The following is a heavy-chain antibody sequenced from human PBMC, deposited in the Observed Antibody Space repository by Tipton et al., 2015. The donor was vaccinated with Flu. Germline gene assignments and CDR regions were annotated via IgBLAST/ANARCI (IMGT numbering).Heavy chain of an antibody. D-gene: IGHD3-22*01. CDR3: ARGGGDSSGYYIDY. V-gene: IGHV4-34*01. CDR2: INHSGST. CDR1: GGSFSGYY. Sequence: TLSLTCAVYGGSFSGYYWSWIRQPPGKGLEWIGEINHSGSTNYNPSLKSRVTILVDTSKNQFSLKLSSVTAADTAVYYCARGGGDSSGYYIDYWGQGTLVTVPS. J-gene: IGHJ4*02.